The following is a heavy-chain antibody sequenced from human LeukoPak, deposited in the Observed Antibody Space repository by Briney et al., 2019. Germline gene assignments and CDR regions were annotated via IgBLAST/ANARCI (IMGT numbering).Heavy chain of an antibody. Sequence: PGASVRVSCKASGYTFTGYYMHWVRQAPGQGLEWMGWINPNSGGTNYAQKFQGRVTMTRDTSISTAYMELSRLRSDDTAVYYCARVGGSGGSRDAFDIWGQGTMVTVSS. CDR3: ARVGGSGGSRDAFDI. V-gene: IGHV1-2*02. CDR1: GYTFTGYY. D-gene: IGHD1-26*01. J-gene: IGHJ3*02. CDR2: INPNSGGT.